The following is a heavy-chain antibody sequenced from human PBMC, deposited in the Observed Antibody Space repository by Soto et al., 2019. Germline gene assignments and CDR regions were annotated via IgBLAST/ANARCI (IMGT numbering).Heavy chain of an antibody. CDR1: GYTLTSYA. Sequence: ASVKVSCKASGYTLTSYAMHWVRQAPGQRLEWMGWINAGNGNTKYSQKFQGRVTITRDTSASTAYMELSSLRSEDTAVYYCAREVDLVWFDPWGQGTLVTVSS. V-gene: IGHV1-3*01. D-gene: IGHD2-15*01. CDR2: INAGNGNT. J-gene: IGHJ5*02. CDR3: AREVDLVWFDP.